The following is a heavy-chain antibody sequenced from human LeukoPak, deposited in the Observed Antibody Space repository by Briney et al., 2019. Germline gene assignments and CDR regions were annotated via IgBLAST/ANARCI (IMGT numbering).Heavy chain of an antibody. CDR2: VSDDGSKE. V-gene: IGHV3-30-3*01. Sequence: GRSLRLSCTASGFIFSDYAMHWVRQAPGKGLEWVAAVSDDGSKEYHADSVKGRFTISRDNSKNTLYLQMNSLRAEDAAVYYCARAFIVGATSGFGYWGQGTLVTVSS. D-gene: IGHD1-26*01. CDR3: ARAFIVGATSGFGY. J-gene: IGHJ4*02. CDR1: GFIFSDYA.